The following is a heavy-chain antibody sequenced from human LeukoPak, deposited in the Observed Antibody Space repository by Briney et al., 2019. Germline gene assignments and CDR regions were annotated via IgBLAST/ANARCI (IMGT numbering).Heavy chain of an antibody. CDR3: AREVRYDSSGYYRSHYFDY. D-gene: IGHD3-22*01. V-gene: IGHV1-2*06. CDR2: INPNSGGT. CDR1: GYTFTGYY. J-gene: IGHJ4*02. Sequence: ASVKVSCKASGYTFTGYYMHWVRQAPGQGLEWMGRINPNSGGTNYAQKFQGRVTMTRDTSISTAYMELSRLRSDDTAVYYCAREVRYDSSGYYRSHYFDYWGQGTLVTVFS.